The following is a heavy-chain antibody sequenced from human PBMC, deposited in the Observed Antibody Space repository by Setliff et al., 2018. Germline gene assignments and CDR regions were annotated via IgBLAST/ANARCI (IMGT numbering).Heavy chain of an antibody. V-gene: IGHV1-18*01. CDR1: GYTFSRYG. CDR3: ARGSHQWDPLYFDS. CDR2: ISAYNGNT. Sequence: GASVKVSCKASGYTFSRYGISWVRQAPGQGLEWMGWISAYNGNTNYAQKLQGRVTMTTDTSTSTAYMELRSLRSDDTAVYYCARGSHQWDPLYFDSWGQGTLVTVSS. J-gene: IGHJ4*02. D-gene: IGHD1-26*01.